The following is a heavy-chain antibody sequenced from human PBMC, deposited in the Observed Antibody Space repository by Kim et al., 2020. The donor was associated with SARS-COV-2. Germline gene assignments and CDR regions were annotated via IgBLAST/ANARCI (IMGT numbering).Heavy chain of an antibody. CDR2: INHSGST. V-gene: IGHV4-34*01. Sequence: SETLSLTCAVYGGSFSGYYWSWIRQPPGKGLEWIGEINHSGSTNYNPSLKSRVTISVDTSKNQFSLKLSSVTAADTAVYYCARSRTGAFDYWGQGTLVTVSS. CDR1: GGSFSGYY. J-gene: IGHJ4*02. CDR3: ARSRTGAFDY. D-gene: IGHD1-26*01.